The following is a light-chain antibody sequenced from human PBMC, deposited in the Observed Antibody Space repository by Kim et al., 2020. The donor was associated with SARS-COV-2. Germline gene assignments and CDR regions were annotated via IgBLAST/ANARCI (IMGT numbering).Light chain of an antibody. Sequence: SACPRQTASSTGTEDELGGKYACWYQQKPGQFPVLVIYEDSKQRSGIPELFSGSNTGNTATLSSSGTQAMDEADYYGQAWDSSTPVFGTGTKVTVL. CDR2: EDS. J-gene: IGLJ1*01. CDR3: QAWDSSTPV. CDR1: ELGGKY. V-gene: IGLV3-1*01.